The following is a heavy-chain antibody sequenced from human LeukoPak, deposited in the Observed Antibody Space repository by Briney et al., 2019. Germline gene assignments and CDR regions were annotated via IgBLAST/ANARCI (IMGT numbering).Heavy chain of an antibody. CDR2: ISPFNGNT. V-gene: IGHV1-18*04. D-gene: IGHD4-17*01. CDR1: GYTFTNYY. CDR3: ARDRGRDYGDYYGMDV. J-gene: IGHJ6*02. Sequence: EASVKVSCKASGYTFTNYYMHWVRQAPGQGLEWMGWISPFNGNTNYAQKLQGRVTMTSDTSTSTAYMELRSLRSDDTAVYYCARDRGRDYGDYYGMDVWGRGTTVTVSS.